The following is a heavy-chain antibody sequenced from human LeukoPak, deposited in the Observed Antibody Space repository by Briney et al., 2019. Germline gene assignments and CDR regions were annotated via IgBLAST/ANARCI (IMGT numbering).Heavy chain of an antibody. Sequence: PGGSLRLSCAASGFTFSSYGMHWVRQAPGKGLEWVSSISSSSSYIYYADSVKGRFTISRDNAKNSLYLQMNSLRAEDTAVYYCARGYSSSWHHYYYYMDVWGKGTTVTVSS. V-gene: IGHV3-21*01. D-gene: IGHD6-13*01. CDR2: ISSSSSYI. J-gene: IGHJ6*03. CDR1: GFTFSSYG. CDR3: ARGYSSSWHHYYYYMDV.